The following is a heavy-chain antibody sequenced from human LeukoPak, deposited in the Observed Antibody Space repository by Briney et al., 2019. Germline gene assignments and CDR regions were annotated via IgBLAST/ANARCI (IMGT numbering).Heavy chain of an antibody. V-gene: IGHV3-30*18. D-gene: IGHD6-13*01. CDR3: AKETGYSSSWPLDYYYYMDV. Sequence: PGRSLRLSCAASGFTFSSYGMHWVRQAPGKGLEWVAVISYDGSNKYYADSVKGRFTISRDNSKNTLYLQMNSLRAEDMAVYYCAKETGYSSSWPLDYYYYMDVWGKGTTVTVSS. J-gene: IGHJ6*03. CDR2: ISYDGSNK. CDR1: GFTFSSYG.